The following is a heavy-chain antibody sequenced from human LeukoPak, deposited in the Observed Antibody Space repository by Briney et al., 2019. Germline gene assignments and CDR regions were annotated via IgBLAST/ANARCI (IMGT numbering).Heavy chain of an antibody. D-gene: IGHD6-19*01. CDR2: MSPYSGNT. CDR1: GYTFTGYD. Sequence: GASVKVSCKASGYTFTGYDINWVRQATGQGLAWMGWMSPYSGNTGYAQKFQGRVTMTRDTSISTAYMELSTLSSEDTAVYYCARALSGCVLCFDYWGQGSLVTVSS. CDR3: ARALSGCVLCFDY. J-gene: IGHJ4*02. V-gene: IGHV1-8*01.